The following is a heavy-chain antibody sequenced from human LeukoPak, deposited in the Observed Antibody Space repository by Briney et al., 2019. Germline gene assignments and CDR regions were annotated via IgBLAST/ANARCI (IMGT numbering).Heavy chain of an antibody. CDR2: ISWDGDSI. CDR3: ARSVGYGVRGVILSFDN. CDR1: GFTFDDYA. J-gene: IGHJ4*02. Sequence: HSGGSLRLSCAASGFTFDDYAMHWVRQAPGKGLEWVALISWDGDSIYYADSVKGRFSISRDNAKKSVYLQMNNLRGEDTAVYYCARSVGYGVRGVILSFDNWGQGILVTVSA. D-gene: IGHD3-10*01. V-gene: IGHV3-43D*03.